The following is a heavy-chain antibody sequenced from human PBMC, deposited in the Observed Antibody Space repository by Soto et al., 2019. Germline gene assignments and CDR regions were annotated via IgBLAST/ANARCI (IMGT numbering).Heavy chain of an antibody. V-gene: IGHV3-15*07. CDR2: IKSTTAGGTA. Sequence: GGSLRLSCAVSGATLITIWMNWVRQAPGKGPEWVGRIKSTTAGGTADYAAPVKGRFTISRDDSKNTLYLQMNSLKTEDTAVYYCTTRLTSNWNYFDYWGQGTLVTVSS. J-gene: IGHJ4*02. CDR3: TTRLTSNWNYFDY. D-gene: IGHD1-20*01. CDR1: GATLITIW.